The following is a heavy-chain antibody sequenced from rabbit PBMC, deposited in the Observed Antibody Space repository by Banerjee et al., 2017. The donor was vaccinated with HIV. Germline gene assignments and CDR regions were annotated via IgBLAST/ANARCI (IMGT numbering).Heavy chain of an antibody. J-gene: IGHJ4*01. CDR1: GFSFSSSYW. Sequence: QSLEESGGDLVKPGASLTLTCTASGFSFSSSYWIYWVRQAPGKGLEWIACIYAGSGTTYYASWAKGRFTISKTSSTTVTLQMTSLTAADTATYFCARGDPWGTYAGYGYGQWGQGTLVTVS. V-gene: IGHV1S40*01. CDR3: ARGDPWGTYAGYGYGQ. D-gene: IGHD6-1*01. CDR2: IYAGSGTT.